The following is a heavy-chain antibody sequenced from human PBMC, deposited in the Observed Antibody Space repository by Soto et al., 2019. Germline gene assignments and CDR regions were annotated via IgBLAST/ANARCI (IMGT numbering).Heavy chain of an antibody. CDR3: AKPDILLRFLEWLLPRYYYYYMDV. J-gene: IGHJ6*03. V-gene: IGHV3-23*01. Sequence: EVQLLESGGGLVQPGGSLRLSCAASGFTFSSYAMSWVRQAPGKGLEWVSAISGSGGSTYYADSVKGRFTISRDNSKNTLYLQMNSLRAEDTAVYYCAKPDILLRFLEWLLPRYYYYYMDVWGKGTTVTVSS. CDR2: ISGSGGST. CDR1: GFTFSSYA. D-gene: IGHD3-3*01.